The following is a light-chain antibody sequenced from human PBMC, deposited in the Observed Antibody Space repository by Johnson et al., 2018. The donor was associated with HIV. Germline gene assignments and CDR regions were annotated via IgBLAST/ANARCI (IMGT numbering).Light chain of an antibody. CDR3: RTWDRSLMAALSV. CDR2: DNN. CDR1: SSNIGNNY. V-gene: IGLV1-51*01. J-gene: IGLJ1*01. Sequence: QSVLTQPPSVSAAPGQKVTISCSGSSSNIGNNYVSWYQQLPGTAPKLLIYDNNKRPSGIPDRFSGSKSGTSATLGITGLQTGDEADFDCRTWDRSLMAALSVFGTVTKVTVL.